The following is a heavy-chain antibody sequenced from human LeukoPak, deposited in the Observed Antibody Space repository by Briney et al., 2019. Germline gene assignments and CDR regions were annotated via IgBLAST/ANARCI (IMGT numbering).Heavy chain of an antibody. CDR3: AAPYGSGSYSAFDI. J-gene: IGHJ3*02. Sequence: SETLSLTCAVYGGSFSGYYWSWIRQPPGKGLEWIGEINHSGSTNYNPSLKSRVTISVDTSKNQFSLKLSSVTAADTAVYYCAAPYGSGSYSAFDIWGQGTMVTVSS. V-gene: IGHV4-34*01. CDR1: GGSFSGYY. CDR2: INHSGST. D-gene: IGHD3-10*01.